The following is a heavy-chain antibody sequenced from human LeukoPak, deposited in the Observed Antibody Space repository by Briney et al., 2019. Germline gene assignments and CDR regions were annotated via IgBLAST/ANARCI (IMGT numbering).Heavy chain of an antibody. D-gene: IGHD3-22*01. CDR3: AKLDDDSSGYGAY. J-gene: IGHJ4*02. Sequence: GGSLRLSCAASGFTFSSYWMSWVRQAPGKGLEWVANIKQDGSEKYYVDSVKGRFTISRDNSKNTLYLQMNSLRAEDTAVYYCAKLDDDSSGYGAYWGQGTLVTVSS. CDR1: GFTFSSYW. CDR2: IKQDGSEK. V-gene: IGHV3-7*01.